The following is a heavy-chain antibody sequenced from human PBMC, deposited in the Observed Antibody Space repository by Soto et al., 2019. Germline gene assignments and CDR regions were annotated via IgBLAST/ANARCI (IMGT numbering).Heavy chain of an antibody. J-gene: IGHJ4*02. D-gene: IGHD3-22*01. CDR1: GYTFTSYC. CDR3: ARDQYYYDSSGYYSGYFDY. V-gene: IGHV1-46*01. Sequence: ASVKVSCKASGYTFTSYCMHWVRQAPGQGLEWMGIINPSGGSTSYAQKFQGRVTMTRDTSTSTVYMELSSLRSEDTAVYYCARDQYYYDSSGYYSGYFDYWGQGTLVTVSS. CDR2: INPSGGST.